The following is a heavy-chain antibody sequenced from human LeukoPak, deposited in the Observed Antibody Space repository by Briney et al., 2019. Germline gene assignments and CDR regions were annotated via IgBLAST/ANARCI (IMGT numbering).Heavy chain of an antibody. V-gene: IGHV4-39*01. CDR2: IYYSGST. CDR3: AALYSSSWYNGMDV. CDR1: GGSISSSSYY. D-gene: IGHD6-13*01. J-gene: IGHJ6*02. Sequence: SETLSLTCTGSGGSISSSSYYWGWLRQPPGKGLEGIGSIYYSGSTYYYPSLKRRVTISVDTSKNQFSLKLSSVTAADTAVYYCAALYSSSWYNGMDVWGQGTTVTVSS.